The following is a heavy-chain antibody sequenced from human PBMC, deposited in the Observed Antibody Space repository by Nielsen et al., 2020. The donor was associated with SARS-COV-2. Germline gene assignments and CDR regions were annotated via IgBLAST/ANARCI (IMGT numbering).Heavy chain of an antibody. Sequence: SVKVSCKASGDTFSSCAIIWLRQAPGQGLEWMGGIIPVFGTTNNAQKFQGRVTMTTDTSTSTAYMELRSLRSDDTAVYYCARPITNNYYYYYMDVWGKGTTVTVSS. CDR3: ARPITNNYYYYYMDV. V-gene: IGHV1-69*05. CDR1: GDTFSSCA. D-gene: IGHD1-1*01. CDR2: IIPVFGTT. J-gene: IGHJ6*03.